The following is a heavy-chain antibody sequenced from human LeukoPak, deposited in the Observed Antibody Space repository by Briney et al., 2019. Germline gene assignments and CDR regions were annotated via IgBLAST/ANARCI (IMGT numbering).Heavy chain of an antibody. Sequence: SVKVSCKASGGTFSSCALSWVRQAPGQGLEWMGRIIPIFDVANYAQKFQGRVTITADKSTTTAYMELSSLRSEDTAVYYCARVASAYHDILTATDGHYYGMDVWGQGTTVTGSS. J-gene: IGHJ6*02. CDR3: ARVASAYHDILTATDGHYYGMDV. CDR2: IIPIFDVA. V-gene: IGHV1-69*04. D-gene: IGHD3-9*01. CDR1: GGTFSSCA.